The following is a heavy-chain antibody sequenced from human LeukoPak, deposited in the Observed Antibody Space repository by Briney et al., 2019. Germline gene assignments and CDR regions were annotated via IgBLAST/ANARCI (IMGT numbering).Heavy chain of an antibody. CDR2: IYTSGST. J-gene: IGHJ4*02. V-gene: IGHV4-61*02. Sequence: SETLSLTCTVSGGSISSGSYYWSWIRQPAGKGLEWIGRIYTSGSTNYNPSLKSRVTISVDTSKNQFSLKLSSVTAADTGVYYCARHHVVRCSSTSCYFCDYWGQGTLVTVSS. CDR3: ARHHVVRCSSTSCYFCDY. D-gene: IGHD2-2*01. CDR1: GGSISSGSYY.